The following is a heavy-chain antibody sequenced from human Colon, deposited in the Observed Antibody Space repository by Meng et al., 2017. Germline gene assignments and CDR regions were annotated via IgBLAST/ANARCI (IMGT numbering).Heavy chain of an antibody. CDR2: VSYTGNT. CDR1: VGCTSGVWS. CDR3: AREVIVGALDHFDY. D-gene: IGHD1-26*01. Sequence: QVQLQAAVLGLVTPSQPVFLICGASVGCTSGVWSCSWTRQDPGKGGELIGYVSYTGNTYPNPCLRSRVTISVDTSKRQLALKLTSVTAADSAVYYCAREVIVGALDHFDYWGQGTLVTVSS. V-gene: IGHV4-31*11. J-gene: IGHJ4*02.